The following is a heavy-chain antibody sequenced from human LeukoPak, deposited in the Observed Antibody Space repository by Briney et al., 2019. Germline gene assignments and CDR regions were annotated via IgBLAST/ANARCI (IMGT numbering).Heavy chain of an antibody. Sequence: GGSLRLSCAASGFAFSSYAMSWVRQTPGKGLEWVSTISGPAGSAYYADPVKGRFTISRDNSNNTLYLQMNSLRVEDTAVYYCAKGIISSAWTRGFDYWGQGTLVTVSS. CDR2: ISGPAGSA. V-gene: IGHV3-23*01. CDR3: AKGIISSAWTRGFDY. D-gene: IGHD6-19*01. J-gene: IGHJ4*02. CDR1: GFAFSSYA.